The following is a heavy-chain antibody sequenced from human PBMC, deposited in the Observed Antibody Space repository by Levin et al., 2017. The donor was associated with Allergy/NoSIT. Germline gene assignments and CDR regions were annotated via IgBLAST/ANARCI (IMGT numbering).Heavy chain of an antibody. D-gene: IGHD2-21*02. V-gene: IGHV3-23*01. Sequence: GESLKISCAASGFTFSRYAMSWVRQAPGKGLEWVSTITSSGGSTYYADSVKGRFTISRDNPKNTLYLQMNSLRAEDTAVYYCAKVPCGADCYWLDYWGQGTLVTVSS. CDR1: GFTFSRYA. CDR3: AKVPCGADCYWLDY. J-gene: IGHJ4*02. CDR2: ITSSGGST.